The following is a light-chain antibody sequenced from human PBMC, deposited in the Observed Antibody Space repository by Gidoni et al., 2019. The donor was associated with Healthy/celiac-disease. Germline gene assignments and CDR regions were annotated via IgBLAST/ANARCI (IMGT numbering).Light chain of an antibody. CDR1: QSVLYSSNNKNY. V-gene: IGKV4-1*01. CDR2: WAP. J-gene: IGKJ4*01. CDR3: QQYYSTLTLT. Sequence: DIVMTQSPDSLAVSLGERATINCKSSQSVLYSSNNKNYLAWYQQKPGQPPKLLIYWAPTRESGVPDRFSGSGSGTDFTLTISSLQAEDVAVYYCQQYYSTLTLTFGGGTKVEIK.